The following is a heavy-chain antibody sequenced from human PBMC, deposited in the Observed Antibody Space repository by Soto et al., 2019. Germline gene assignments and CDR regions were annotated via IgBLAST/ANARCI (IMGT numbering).Heavy chain of an antibody. CDR3: AKDHDEDFGYDLDYFDY. V-gene: IGHV1-3*01. D-gene: IGHD5-12*01. Sequence: ASVKVSCKASGYTFTSYAMHWVRQAPGQRLEWMGWINAGNGNTKYSQKFQGRVTITRDTSASTASLYLQMNSLRAEDTAFYYCAKDHDEDFGYDLDYFDYWGQGTLVTVSS. J-gene: IGHJ4*02. CDR1: GYTFTSYA. CDR2: INAGNGNT.